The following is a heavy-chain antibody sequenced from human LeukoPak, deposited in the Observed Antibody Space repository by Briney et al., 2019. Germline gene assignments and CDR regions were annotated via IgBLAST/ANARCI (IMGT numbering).Heavy chain of an antibody. V-gene: IGHV5-51*01. Sequence: GESLKISCKGTGYSFSSYWIGWVREMPGKGLEWMGIIYPGDFDARYSPSFQGQVTISADKSISTAYLQWSSLKASDTAMYYCARHRGDYRRGFDYWGQGTLVTVSS. CDR3: ARHRGDYRRGFDY. J-gene: IGHJ4*02. CDR1: GYSFSSYW. CDR2: IYPGDFDA. D-gene: IGHD4-17*01.